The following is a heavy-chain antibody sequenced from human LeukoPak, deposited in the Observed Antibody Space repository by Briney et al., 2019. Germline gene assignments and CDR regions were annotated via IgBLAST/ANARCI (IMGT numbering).Heavy chain of an antibody. CDR2: IYYSGSN. J-gene: IGHJ3*02. D-gene: IGHD3-16*01. CDR3: AREGAANDAVDI. V-gene: IGHV4-59*01. CDR1: GGSISSYY. Sequence: SETLSLTCTVSGGSISSYYWSWIRQPPGKGLEWIGYIYYSGSNNYNPSLKSRVTISVDTSKNQFSLKLSSVTAADTAVYYCAREGAANDAVDIWGQGTMVTVSS.